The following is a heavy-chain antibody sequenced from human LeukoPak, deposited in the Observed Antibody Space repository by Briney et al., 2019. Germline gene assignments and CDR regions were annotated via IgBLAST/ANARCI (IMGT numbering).Heavy chain of an antibody. D-gene: IGHD2-2*01. J-gene: IGHJ4*02. CDR1: GFIFSNYS. CDR2: ISSTSNTI. CDR3: ARPSRSTGPAY. Sequence: QSGGSLRLSCAASGFIFSNYSMNWVRQAPGKGLEWVSWISSTSNTIYYADSVKGRFTISRGNAKNSLDLQMNSLRDEDTAVYYCARPSRSTGPAYWGQGTLVTVSS. V-gene: IGHV3-48*02.